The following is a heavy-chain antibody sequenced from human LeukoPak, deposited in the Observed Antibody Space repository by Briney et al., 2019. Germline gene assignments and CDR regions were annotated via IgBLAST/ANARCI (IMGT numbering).Heavy chain of an antibody. Sequence: PSETLSLTCAVSGYSISSGYYWGWIRQPPGKGLEWIGSIYHSGSTYYNPSLKSRVTISVDTSKNQFSLKLSSVTAADTAVYYCARHRVWKGYYFDYWGQGTLVTVS. CDR3: ARHRVWKGYYFDY. J-gene: IGHJ4*02. D-gene: IGHD3-16*01. CDR2: IYHSGST. CDR1: GYSISSGYY. V-gene: IGHV4-38-2*01.